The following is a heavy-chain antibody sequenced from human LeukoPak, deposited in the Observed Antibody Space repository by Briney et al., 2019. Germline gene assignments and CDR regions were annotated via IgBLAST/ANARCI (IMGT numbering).Heavy chain of an antibody. J-gene: IGHJ4*02. Sequence: GGSLRLSCAASGFTVSSNYMSWVRQAPGKGLEWVSVIYSGGSTYYADSVKGRFTISRDNSKNTLYLQMNSLRAEDTAVYYCASPQSSGWVQLDYWGQGALVTVSS. V-gene: IGHV3-66*01. CDR1: GFTVSSNY. CDR2: IYSGGST. D-gene: IGHD6-19*01. CDR3: ASPQSSGWVQLDY.